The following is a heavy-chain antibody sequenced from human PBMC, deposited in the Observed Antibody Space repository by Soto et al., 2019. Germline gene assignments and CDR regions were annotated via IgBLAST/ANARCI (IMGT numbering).Heavy chain of an antibody. Sequence: QVQLVESGGGVVQPGGSLRLSCAVSGFSFSNYGMHWVRQAPGKGLEWVALIWYDGSNKYYADSVRGRFTISRDNSKNTLYLQMSSLTAEDTAVYFCAREGLTYSYGVDYWGQGTLVTVSS. CDR2: IWYDGSNK. D-gene: IGHD5-18*01. CDR1: GFSFSNYG. CDR3: AREGLTYSYGVDY. V-gene: IGHV3-33*01. J-gene: IGHJ4*02.